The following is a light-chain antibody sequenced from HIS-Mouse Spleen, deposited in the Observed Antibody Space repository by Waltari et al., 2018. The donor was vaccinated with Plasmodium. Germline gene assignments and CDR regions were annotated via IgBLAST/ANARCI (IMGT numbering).Light chain of an antibody. Sequence: DIQMTHSPSSLSASVGGSVTITSRASQSISNYLNWYQQKPGKAPKFLIYAASTLQSGVPSRFSGSGSGTDFTLTISSLQPEDFATYYCQQSYSTWTFGQGTKVEIK. V-gene: IGKV1-39*01. CDR1: QSISNY. CDR3: QQSYSTWT. CDR2: AAS. J-gene: IGKJ1*01.